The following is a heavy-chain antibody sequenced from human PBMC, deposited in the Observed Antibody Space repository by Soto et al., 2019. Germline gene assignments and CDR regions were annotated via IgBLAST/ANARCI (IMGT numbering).Heavy chain of an antibody. CDR1: GYTFTSYY. D-gene: IGHD3-22*01. Sequence: GASVKVSFKASGYTFTSYYMHWVRQAPGQGLEWMGIINPSGGSTSYAQKFQGRVTMTRDTSTSTVYMELSSLRSEDTAVYYCARVRLDSSGFSDAFDIWGQGTMVTVSS. CDR3: ARVRLDSSGFSDAFDI. J-gene: IGHJ3*02. CDR2: INPSGGST. V-gene: IGHV1-46*01.